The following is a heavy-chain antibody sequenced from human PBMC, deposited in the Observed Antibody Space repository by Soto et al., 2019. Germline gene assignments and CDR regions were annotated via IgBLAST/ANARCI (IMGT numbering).Heavy chain of an antibody. J-gene: IGHJ6*03. CDR3: ARGGDIAARPVGDYYYYYMDV. CDR2: IDWDDDK. V-gene: IGHV2-70*11. D-gene: IGHD6-6*01. Sequence: ESGPTLVNPTQTLTLTCTFSGFSLSTSGMCVSWIRQPPGKALEWLARIDWDDDKYYSTSLKTRLTISKDTSKNQVVLTMTNMEPGDTATLYCARGGDIAARPVGDYYYYYMDVWGKGTTVTVSS. CDR1: GFSLSTSGMC.